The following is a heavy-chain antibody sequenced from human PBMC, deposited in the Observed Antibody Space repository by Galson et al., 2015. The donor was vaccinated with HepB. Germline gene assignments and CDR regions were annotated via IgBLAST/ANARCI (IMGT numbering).Heavy chain of an antibody. D-gene: IGHD6-19*01. Sequence: SVKVSCKASGYTFTRFPIHWVRQAPGQRLEWMGWINAGNSNTKYSQKFQGRVTIITDTSASTVYMELSSLRSEDTAVYYCARVSPWLPPHDAFDIWGQGTAVTVSS. CDR1: GYTFTRFP. V-gene: IGHV1-3*01. CDR3: ARVSPWLPPHDAFDI. J-gene: IGHJ3*02. CDR2: INAGNSNT.